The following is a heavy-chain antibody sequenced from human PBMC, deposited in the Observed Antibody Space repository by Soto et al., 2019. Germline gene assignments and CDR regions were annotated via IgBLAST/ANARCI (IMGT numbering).Heavy chain of an antibody. D-gene: IGHD3-16*01. V-gene: IGHV3-9*01. CDR2: INWDSTSI. J-gene: IGHJ4*02. CDR3: VRGLWDGHFDN. Sequence: VQLVDSGGGVVQPGRSLRLSCAASGFNFDDYAMHWVRQAPGKGLEWVSGINWDSTSIAYTDSVRGRFIISRDNAMRSLYLQMDSLRPDDTALYYCVRGLWDGHFDNWGQGTLVTVSS. CDR1: GFNFDDYA.